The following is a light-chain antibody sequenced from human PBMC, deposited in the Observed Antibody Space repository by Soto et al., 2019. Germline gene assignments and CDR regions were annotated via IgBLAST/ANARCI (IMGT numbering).Light chain of an antibody. CDR2: GAS. CDR3: QQYKNRPPQT. CDR1: QSVSSTY. Sequence: EVVLTQSPGTLSLSPGERATLSCRASQSVSSTYLAWYQQKPGQAPRLLIYGASTRVTGIPARFSGSGSGTDFTLTISSLQSEDFAVYYCQQYKNRPPQTFGQGTKVDIK. J-gene: IGKJ1*01. V-gene: IGKV3-15*01.